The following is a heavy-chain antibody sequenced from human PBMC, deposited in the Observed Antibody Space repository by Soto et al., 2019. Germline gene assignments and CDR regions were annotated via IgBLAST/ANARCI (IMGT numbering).Heavy chain of an antibody. V-gene: IGHV3-11*01. Sequence: GGSLRLSCAASGFTFSDYYMSWIRQAPGKGLEWVSYISSSGSTIYYADSVKRRFTISRDNAKNSLYLQMNSLRAEDTAVYYCAGVGGFSGYGGNSVRPLGDFDICGQRTMVTVSS. J-gene: IGHJ3*02. CDR1: GFTFSDYY. CDR2: ISSSGSTI. CDR3: AGVGGFSGYGGNSVRPLGDFDI. D-gene: IGHD6-25*01.